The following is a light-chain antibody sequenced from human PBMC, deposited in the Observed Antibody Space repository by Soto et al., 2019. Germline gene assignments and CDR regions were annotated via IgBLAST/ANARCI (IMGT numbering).Light chain of an antibody. Sequence: QSALTQPPSASGAPGQSVTISCTGTSSDVGAYNFVSWYQLHPGKAPKLMIYEVNVRPSGVPDRFSGSKSGNTASLTVSGLQVEEEADYYCSSYGGRSNLVFGGGTKLTVL. V-gene: IGLV2-8*01. CDR1: SSDVGAYNF. J-gene: IGLJ2*01. CDR3: SSYGGRSNLV. CDR2: EVN.